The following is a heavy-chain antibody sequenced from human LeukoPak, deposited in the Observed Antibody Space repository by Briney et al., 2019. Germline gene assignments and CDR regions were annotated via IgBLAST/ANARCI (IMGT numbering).Heavy chain of an antibody. Sequence: KSSETLSLTCTVSGGSISSSSYYWGWIRQPPGKGLEWIGSIYYSGSTYYNPSLKSRVTISVDRSKNQFSLKLSSVTAADTAVYYCARGMAPGAFDIWGQGTMVTVSS. CDR1: GGSISSSSYY. J-gene: IGHJ3*02. V-gene: IGHV4-39*07. D-gene: IGHD5-24*01. CDR3: ARGMAPGAFDI. CDR2: IYYSGST.